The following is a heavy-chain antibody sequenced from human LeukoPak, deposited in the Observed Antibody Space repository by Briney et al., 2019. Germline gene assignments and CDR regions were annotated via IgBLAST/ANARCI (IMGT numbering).Heavy chain of an antibody. CDR2: IYYTGNT. D-gene: IGHD2-21*02. CDR1: GGSISSYY. V-gene: IGHV4-59*01. Sequence: PSETLSLTCSVSGGSISSYYWSWIRQPPGKGLEWIGYIYYTGNTNYNPSLKSRVTISVDTSKNQFSLKLSSVTAADTAVYYCARTYCGGDCSIDYWGQGTLVTVSS. J-gene: IGHJ4*02. CDR3: ARTYCGGDCSIDY.